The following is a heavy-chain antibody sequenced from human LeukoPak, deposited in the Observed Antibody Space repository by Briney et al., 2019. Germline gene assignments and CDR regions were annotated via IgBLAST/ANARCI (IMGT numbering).Heavy chain of an antibody. Sequence: GGSLRLSCAASGFTFSSYNMNWVRQAPGKGLEWVSSISSSSSYIYYADSVKGRFTISRDNAKNSLYLQMNSLRAEDAAVYYCARGYSSGLFDYWGQGTLVTVSS. J-gene: IGHJ4*02. CDR1: GFTFSSYN. CDR2: ISSSSSYI. CDR3: ARGYSSGLFDY. D-gene: IGHD6-19*01. V-gene: IGHV3-21*01.